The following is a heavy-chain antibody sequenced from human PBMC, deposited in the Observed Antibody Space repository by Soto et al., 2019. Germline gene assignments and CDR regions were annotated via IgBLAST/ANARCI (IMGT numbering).Heavy chain of an antibody. CDR1: GFTFTAYY. D-gene: IGHD2-2*01. V-gene: IGHV1-46*01. Sequence: ASVKVSCKASGFTFTAYYIHWVRQAPGQGLEWMGIIDPSRGRTTYAQKFQGRVTMTRDTSTTTVYMELGSLRSEDTAVYYCARAQGLCTSTTRYPWYFEFWSHGTLVTAPQ. CDR3: ARAQGLCTSTTRYPWYFEF. CDR2: IDPSRGRT. J-gene: IGHJ2*01.